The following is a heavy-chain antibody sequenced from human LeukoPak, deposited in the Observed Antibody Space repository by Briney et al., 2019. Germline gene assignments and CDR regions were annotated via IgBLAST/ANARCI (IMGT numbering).Heavy chain of an antibody. J-gene: IGHJ4*02. CDR1: GFTFSSYA. D-gene: IGHD2-2*02. CDR2: ISYDGSNK. V-gene: IGHV3-30*04. Sequence: GRSLRLSCAASGFTFSSYAMHWVRQAPGKGLEWVAVISYDGSNKHYADSVKGRFTISRDNSKNTLYLQMNSLRAEDTAVYYCARDSTYCSSTSCYISYFDYWGQGTLVTVSS. CDR3: ARDSTYCSSTSCYISYFDY.